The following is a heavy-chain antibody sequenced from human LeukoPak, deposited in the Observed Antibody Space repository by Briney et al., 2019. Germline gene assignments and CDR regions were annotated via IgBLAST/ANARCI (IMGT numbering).Heavy chain of an antibody. V-gene: IGHV1-69*13. CDR1: GYTFTRYG. J-gene: IGHJ5*02. D-gene: IGHD3-10*01. CDR3: ARAPITMHRGFDP. Sequence: SVKVSCKASGYTFTRYGINWVRQAPGQGLEWMGGIIPIFGTANYAQKFQGRVTITADESTSTAYMELSSLRSEDTAVYYCARAPITMHRGFDPWGQGTLVTVSS. CDR2: IIPIFGTA.